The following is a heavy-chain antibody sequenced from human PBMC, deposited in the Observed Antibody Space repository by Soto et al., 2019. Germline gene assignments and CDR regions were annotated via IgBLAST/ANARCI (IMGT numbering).Heavy chain of an antibody. CDR1: GGTFSTYT. CDR2: FIPVSGTT. CDR3: ATRPDHSNWFGP. Sequence: QVQLQQSGAEVKKPGSSVKVSCTASGGTFSTYTISWVRQASGHGLEWMGGFIPVSGTTNYAQKFLGRANIIADQSTITAHMYRTSPRNEDTAVYSCATRPDHSNWFGPWGQGTLVTVSA. J-gene: IGHJ5*02. V-gene: IGHV1-69*13.